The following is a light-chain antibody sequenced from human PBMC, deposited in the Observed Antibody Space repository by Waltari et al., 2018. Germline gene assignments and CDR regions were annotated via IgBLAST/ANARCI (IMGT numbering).Light chain of an antibody. Sequence: DIVMTQSPDSLAVSLGERATINCKSSQSVLYSSNNKNYLAWYQQKPGQPPKLHIYWTSTRDSGVPDRFSGSGSGTDFTLTISSLQAEDVAVYYCQQYYSTPPTFGGGTKVEIK. CDR2: WTS. J-gene: IGKJ4*01. V-gene: IGKV4-1*01. CDR1: QSVLYSSNNKNY. CDR3: QQYYSTPPT.